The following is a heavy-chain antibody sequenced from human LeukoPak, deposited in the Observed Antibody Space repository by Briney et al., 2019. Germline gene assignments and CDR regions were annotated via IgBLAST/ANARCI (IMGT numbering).Heavy chain of an antibody. D-gene: IGHD6-6*01. CDR1: GYTFTSYY. CDR3: ARDEYSSSPFDY. CDR2: ISAYNGNT. Sequence: ASVKVSCKASGYTFTSYYMHWVRQAPGQGLEWMGWISAYNGNTNYAQKLQGRVTMTTDTSTSTAYMELRSLRSDDTAVYYCARDEYSSSPFDYWGQGTLVTVSS. J-gene: IGHJ4*02. V-gene: IGHV1-18*04.